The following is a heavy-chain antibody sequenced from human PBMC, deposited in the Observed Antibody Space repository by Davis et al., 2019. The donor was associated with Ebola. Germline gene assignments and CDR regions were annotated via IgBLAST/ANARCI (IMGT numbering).Heavy chain of an antibody. Sequence: GESLKISCAASGFTFSSYAMSWVRQAPGKGLEWVSAISGSGGSTYYADSVKGRFTISRDNSKNTLYLQMNSLRAEDTAVYYCAKDPSLYYDFWSGYSFDYWGQGTLVTVSS. CDR3: AKDPSLYYDFWSGYSFDY. CDR1: GFTFSSYA. V-gene: IGHV3-23*01. D-gene: IGHD3-3*01. CDR2: ISGSGGST. J-gene: IGHJ4*02.